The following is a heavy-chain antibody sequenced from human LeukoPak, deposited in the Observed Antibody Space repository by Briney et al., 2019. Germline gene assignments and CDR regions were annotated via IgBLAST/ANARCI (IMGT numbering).Heavy chain of an antibody. V-gene: IGHV3-11*01. CDR1: GFTFSDYY. CDR2: ISNNGRTI. D-gene: IGHD6-13*01. CDR3: ARAAGWLDP. Sequence: PGGSLRLSCAASGFTFSDYYMSWIRQAPGKGLEWISYISNNGRTIHYADSVKGRFIISRDNTKKSLYPQMNSLRVEDTAVYYCARAAGWLDPWGRGTLVTVPS. J-gene: IGHJ5*01.